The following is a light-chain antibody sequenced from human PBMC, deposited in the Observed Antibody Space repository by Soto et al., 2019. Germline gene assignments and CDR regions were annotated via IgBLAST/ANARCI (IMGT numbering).Light chain of an antibody. CDR3: QSYDSSLTV. V-gene: IGLV1-40*01. CDR2: ANN. Sequence: QSVLTQPPSVSGAPGQRVTISCSGSSSNIGAGYDVHWYQQLPGKVPKLLIYANNNRPSGVPDRFSGSKSVTSASLAIAGLQAEDEADYYCQSYDSSLTVFGTGTKLTVL. J-gene: IGLJ1*01. CDR1: SSNIGAGYD.